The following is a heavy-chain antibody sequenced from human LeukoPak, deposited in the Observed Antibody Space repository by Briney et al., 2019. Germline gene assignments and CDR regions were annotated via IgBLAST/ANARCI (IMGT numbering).Heavy chain of an antibody. CDR2: INHSGST. V-gene: IGHV4-34*01. J-gene: IGHJ4*02. CDR3: ARGLEGSIWGSYRYRYYFDY. CDR1: GASFSGYY. D-gene: IGHD3-16*02. Sequence: PSETLSLTCAVYGASFSGYYWSWIRQPPRKGLEWIGEINHSGSTNYNPSLKSRVTISVDTSKNQFSLKLSSVTAADTAVYYCARGLEGSIWGSYRYRYYFDYWGQGTLVTVSS.